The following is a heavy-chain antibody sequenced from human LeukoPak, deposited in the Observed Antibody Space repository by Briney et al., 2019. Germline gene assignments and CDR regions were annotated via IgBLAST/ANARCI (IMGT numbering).Heavy chain of an antibody. D-gene: IGHD5-24*01. CDR3: AKDAVEMAGAFDI. J-gene: IGHJ3*02. CDR2: IWYDGSTK. CDR1: GFTFSSYG. V-gene: IGHV3-33*06. Sequence: GGSLRLSCAASGFTFSSYGMHWVRQAPGKGLEWVAVIWYDGSTKYYADSVKGRFTISRDNSKNTLYLQMNSLRAEDTAVYYCAKDAVEMAGAFDIWGQGTMVTVSS.